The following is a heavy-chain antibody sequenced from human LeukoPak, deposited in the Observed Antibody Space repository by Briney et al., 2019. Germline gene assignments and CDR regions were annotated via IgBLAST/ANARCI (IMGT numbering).Heavy chain of an antibody. CDR1: GGSFSGYY. CDR3: ARQNFYRYCRSTSCYRPYYYYMDV. J-gene: IGHJ6*03. V-gene: IGHV4-34*01. D-gene: IGHD2-2*01. Sequence: PSETLSLTCAVYGGSFSGYYWSWIRQPPGKGLESIGEINHSGSTNYNPSLKSRVTISVDTSKNQFSLKLSSVTAADTTVNYCARQNFYRYCRSTSCYRPYYYYMDVWGKGTTVTISS. CDR2: INHSGST.